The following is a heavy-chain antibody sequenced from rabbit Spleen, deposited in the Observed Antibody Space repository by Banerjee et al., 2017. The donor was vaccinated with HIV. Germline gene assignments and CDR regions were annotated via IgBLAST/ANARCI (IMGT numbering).Heavy chain of an antibody. D-gene: IGHD1-1*01. CDR3: ARDSSGGGAYHYFDL. V-gene: IGHV1S40*01. CDR2: IDAGSSGFT. Sequence: QSLEESGGDLVKPGASLTLTCTASGVSFSISSYMCWVRQAPGKGLEWIACIDAGSSGFTYFATWAKGRFTISKTSSTTVTLRMTRLTAADTATYFCARDSSGGGAYHYFDLWGPGTLVTVS. CDR1: GVSFSISSY. J-gene: IGHJ4*01.